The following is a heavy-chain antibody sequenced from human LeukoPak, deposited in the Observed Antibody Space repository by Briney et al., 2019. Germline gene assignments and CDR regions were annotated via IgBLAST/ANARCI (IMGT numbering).Heavy chain of an antibody. V-gene: IGHV3-23*01. D-gene: IGHD3-22*01. J-gene: IGHJ4*02. Sequence: PGGSLRLSCAASGFTFSSKAMRWVRQAPGKGLEWVGSINGSGGSTYYADSVKGRFTISRDNSKSTLNLQMNSLRVEDTAVYYCAKDPRASSAYYYDRLGYWGQGTLVTVSS. CDR2: INGSGGST. CDR3: AKDPRASSAYYYDRLGY. CDR1: GFTFSSKA.